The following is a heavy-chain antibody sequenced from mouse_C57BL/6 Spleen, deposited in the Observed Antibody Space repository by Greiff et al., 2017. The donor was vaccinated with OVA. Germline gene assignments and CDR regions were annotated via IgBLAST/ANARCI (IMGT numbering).Heavy chain of an antibody. V-gene: IGHV5-15*01. D-gene: IGHD4-1*01. CDR1: GFTFSDYG. J-gene: IGHJ1*03. Sequence: EVHLVESGGGLVQPGGSLKLSCAASGFTFSDYGMAWVRQAPRKGPEWVAFISNLAYSIYYADTVTGRFTISRENAKNTLYLEMSSLRSEDTAMYYCARLLTGDWYFDVWGTGTTVTVSS. CDR2: ISNLAYSI. CDR3: ARLLTGDWYFDV.